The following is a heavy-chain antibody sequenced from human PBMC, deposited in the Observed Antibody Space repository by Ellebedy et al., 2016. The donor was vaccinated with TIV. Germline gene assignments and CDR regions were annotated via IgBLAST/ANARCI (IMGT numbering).Heavy chain of an antibody. J-gene: IGHJ4*02. V-gene: IGHV3-23*01. CDR2: ITGSGYTT. CDR3: ARDLNGGSLDY. Sequence: GGSLRLSCAASGFTFSHYALSWVRQAPGKGLEWVSAITGSGYTTYYADSVKGRFTISRDNVKNTLYLQLNSLTPEDTAVYYCARDLNGGSLDYWGQGTLVAVAA. CDR1: GFTFSHYA. D-gene: IGHD4-23*01.